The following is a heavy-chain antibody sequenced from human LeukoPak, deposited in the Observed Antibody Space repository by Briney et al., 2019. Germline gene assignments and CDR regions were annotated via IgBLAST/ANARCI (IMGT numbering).Heavy chain of an antibody. Sequence: ASVKVSCKASGYTFTSYYMHWVRQAPGQGLEWMGIINPSGGSTSYAQKSQGRVTMTRDTSISTAYMELSRLRSDDTAVYYCARGGDYYDSSGYYDDAFDIWGQGTMVTVSS. J-gene: IGHJ3*02. CDR2: INPSGGST. CDR1: GYTFTSYY. D-gene: IGHD3-22*01. V-gene: IGHV1-46*01. CDR3: ARGGDYYDSSGYYDDAFDI.